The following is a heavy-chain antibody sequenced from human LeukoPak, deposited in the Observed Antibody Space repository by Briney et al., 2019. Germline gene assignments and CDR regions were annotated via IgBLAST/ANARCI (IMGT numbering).Heavy chain of an antibody. V-gene: IGHV1-18*01. J-gene: IGHJ6*03. Sequence: GASVKVSCKASGYTFTSYGISWVRQAPGQGLEWMGWISAYNGNTNYAQKLQGRVTMTTDTSTSTAYMELRSLRSDDTAVYYCARDNGPPAAILDYYYYYYMDVWGKGTTVTVSS. CDR1: GYTFTSYG. D-gene: IGHD2-2*01. CDR3: ARDNGPPAAILDYYYYYYMDV. CDR2: ISAYNGNT.